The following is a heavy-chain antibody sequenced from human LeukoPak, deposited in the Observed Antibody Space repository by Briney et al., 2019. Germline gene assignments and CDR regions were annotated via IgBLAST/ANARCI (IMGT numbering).Heavy chain of an antibody. V-gene: IGHV3-23*01. CDR1: GFTFSRYW. D-gene: IGHD6-13*01. Sequence: GGSLRLSCAASGFTFSRYWMTWVRQAPGKGLEWVSTISSSGGTTHYADSVKGRFTISRDNSKNTLYLQMNSLRAEDTAVYYCANAPVYSSSWYGFYYWGQGTQVTVSS. CDR2: ISSSGGTT. J-gene: IGHJ4*02. CDR3: ANAPVYSSSWYGFYY.